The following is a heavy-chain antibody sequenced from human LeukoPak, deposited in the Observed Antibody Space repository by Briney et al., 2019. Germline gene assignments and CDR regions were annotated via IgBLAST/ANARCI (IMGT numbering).Heavy chain of an antibody. CDR1: GCTFSSYA. CDR3: VRGERSSGQGFFLDY. D-gene: IGHD6-19*01. Sequence: ASVKVSCKASGCTFSSYAISWVRQAPGQGLEWMGGIIPIFGTANYAQKFQGRVTITADKSTSTAYMELSCLRSDDTAVYYCVRGERSSGQGFFLDYWGQGTLVTVSS. CDR2: IIPIFGTA. J-gene: IGHJ4*02. V-gene: IGHV1-69*06.